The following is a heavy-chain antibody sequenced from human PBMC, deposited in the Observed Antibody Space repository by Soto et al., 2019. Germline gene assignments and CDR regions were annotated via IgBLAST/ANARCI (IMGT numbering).Heavy chain of an antibody. J-gene: IGHJ4*02. CDR2: INNGGTDT. V-gene: IGHV3-74*01. D-gene: IGHD3-10*01. CDR3: ARAGAGFDY. Sequence: EVQLVESGGGLVQPGGSLRLSCAASGFTFMNYWMHWVRQAPGKGLVWVSHINNGGTDTSYADSVKGRFTVSKDSAKGTLYLQMNSLRLEDTAVYYCARAGAGFDYWGRGTLVTVSS. CDR1: GFTFMNYW.